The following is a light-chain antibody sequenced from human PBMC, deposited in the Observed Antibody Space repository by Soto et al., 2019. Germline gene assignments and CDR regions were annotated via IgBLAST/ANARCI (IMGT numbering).Light chain of an antibody. CDR1: SSDIGDTHY. CDR3: SSYAGRDTVV. CDR2: EVS. J-gene: IGLJ1*01. V-gene: IGLV2-8*01. Sequence: QSALTQPPSASGSPGQSVTFSCTGTSSDIGDTHYVSWYQQHPGKAPKLMVYEVSKRPSGVPDRFSGSKSGNTASLTVSGLLAEDEGDYYCSSYAGRDTVVFGSGTKVTVL.